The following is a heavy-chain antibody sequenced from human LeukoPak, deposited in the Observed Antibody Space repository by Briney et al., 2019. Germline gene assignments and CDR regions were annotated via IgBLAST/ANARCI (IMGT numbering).Heavy chain of an antibody. CDR1: GYTFTSYG. D-gene: IGHD5-18*01. CDR3: ARAAPRRYTAMVDDY. V-gene: IGHV1-18*01. J-gene: IGHJ4*02. Sequence: GASVKVSCKASGYTFTSYGISWVRQAPGQGLEWMGWISAYNGNTNYAQKLQGRVTMTTDTSTSTAYMELRSLRSDDTAVYYCARAAPRRYTAMVDDYWGQGTLVTVSS. CDR2: ISAYNGNT.